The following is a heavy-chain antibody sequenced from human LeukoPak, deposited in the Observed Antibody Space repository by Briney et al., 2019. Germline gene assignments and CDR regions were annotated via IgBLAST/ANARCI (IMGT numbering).Heavy chain of an antibody. Sequence: GSLRLSCVASGFIFSSYTMNWVRQAPGKGLEWVSSISISSTYINYADSVKGRFTTSRDNAWNSLYLQMDNLRAEDTAVYYCVRDMWGTYYFDYWGQGTVVTVSS. V-gene: IGHV3-21*06. CDR1: GFIFSSYT. J-gene: IGHJ4*02. CDR3: VRDMWGTYYFDY. D-gene: IGHD1-14*01. CDR2: ISISSTYI.